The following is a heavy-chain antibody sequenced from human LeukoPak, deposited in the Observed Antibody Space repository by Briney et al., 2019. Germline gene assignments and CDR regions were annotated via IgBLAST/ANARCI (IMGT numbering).Heavy chain of an antibody. Sequence: SETLSLTCTVSGGSISSSSYYWGWIRQPPGKGLEWIGSIYYSGSTYYNPSLKSQVTISVDTSKNQFSLKLSSVTAADTAVYYCARHLRSSSGWYGSFDPWGQGTLVTVSS. CDR1: GGSISSSSYY. J-gene: IGHJ5*02. CDR2: IYYSGST. D-gene: IGHD6-19*01. CDR3: ARHLRSSSGWYGSFDP. V-gene: IGHV4-39*01.